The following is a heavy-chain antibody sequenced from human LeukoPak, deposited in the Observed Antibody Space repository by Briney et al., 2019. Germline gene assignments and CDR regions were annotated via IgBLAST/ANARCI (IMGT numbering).Heavy chain of an antibody. J-gene: IGHJ6*03. Sequence: ASVKVSCKASGYTFTGYYMHWVRQAPGQGLEWMGWINPNSGATTYAQNFQGRVTMTRDTSISTAYMELSSLISEDTAVYYCARGPQWRGDYYYIDVWGRGTTVTVSS. CDR2: INPNSGAT. D-gene: IGHD6-19*01. CDR3: ARGPQWRGDYYYIDV. CDR1: GYTFTGYY. V-gene: IGHV1-2*02.